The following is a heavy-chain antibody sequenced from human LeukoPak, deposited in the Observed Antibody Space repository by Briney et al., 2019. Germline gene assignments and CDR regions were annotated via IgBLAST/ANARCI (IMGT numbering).Heavy chain of an antibody. V-gene: IGHV4-59*01. CDR3: ARVDIVVVPSSKFDL. CDR1: GFTFDDYA. Sequence: LRLSCAASGFTFDDYAMHWIRQPPGKGLEWIGYIYYSGSTNYNPSLKSRVTISVDTSKNQFSLKLSSVTAADTAVYYCARVDIVVVPSSKFDLWGRGTLVIVSS. D-gene: IGHD2-2*03. J-gene: IGHJ2*01. CDR2: IYYSGST.